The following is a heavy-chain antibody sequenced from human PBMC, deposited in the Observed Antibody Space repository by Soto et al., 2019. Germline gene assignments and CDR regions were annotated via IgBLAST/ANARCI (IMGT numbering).Heavy chain of an antibody. D-gene: IGHD1-1*01. CDR1: GFSLSTLGAG. V-gene: IGHV2-5*02. Sequence: QITLKESGPTLMKPTQVLTLTCSFSGFSLSTLGAGVGWVRQPPGKALEWLALIYWDDDRRYSPSLKTRLTITKDTSKNQVVLTLTNMDPVDTGTYFCAHTQLTTGANAFDVWGQGTIVTVSS. CDR3: AHTQLTTGANAFDV. J-gene: IGHJ3*01. CDR2: IYWDDDR.